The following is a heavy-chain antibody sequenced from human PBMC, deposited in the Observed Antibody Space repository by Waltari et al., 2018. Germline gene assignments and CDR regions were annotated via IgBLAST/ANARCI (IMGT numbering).Heavy chain of an antibody. J-gene: IGHJ4*02. CDR1: GFTFSSYA. V-gene: IGHV3-23*03. CDR2: IYSGGST. Sequence: EVQLLESGGGLVQPGGSLRLSCAASGFTFSSYAMSWVRRAPGKGLEWVSVIYSGGSTYYAESVKGRFTISRDNSKNTLYLQMNSLRAEDTAVYYFAKDWDGSGSYSYDYWGQGTLVTVSS. D-gene: IGHD3-10*01. CDR3: AKDWDGSGSYSYDY.